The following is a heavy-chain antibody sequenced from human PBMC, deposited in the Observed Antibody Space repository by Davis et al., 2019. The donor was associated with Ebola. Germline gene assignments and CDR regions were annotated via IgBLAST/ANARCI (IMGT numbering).Heavy chain of an antibody. CDR1: GGSFSGYY. J-gene: IGHJ4*02. CDR3: ARGRLGYSGYVRSRSSPSFDY. D-gene: IGHD5-12*01. CDR2: INHSGST. V-gene: IGHV4-34*01. Sequence: PSETLSLTCAVYGGSFSGYYWSWIRQPPGKGLEWIGEINHSGSTNYNPSLKSRVTISVDTSKNQFSLKLSSVTAADTAVYYCARGRLGYSGYVRSRSSPSFDYWGQGTLVTVSS.